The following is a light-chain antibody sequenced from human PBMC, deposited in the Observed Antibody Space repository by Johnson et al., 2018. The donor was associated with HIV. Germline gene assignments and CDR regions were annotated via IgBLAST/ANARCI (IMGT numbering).Light chain of an antibody. CDR2: ENN. Sequence: HSVLTQPPSVSAAPGQKVTISCSGSSSNIGNNYVSWNQQLPGTAPKLLIYENNKRPSGIPDRFSGSTSGTSATLGITGLQTGDEADYYCGTWDSTLSALYVFGTGTKVTVL. J-gene: IGLJ1*01. CDR1: SSNIGNNY. CDR3: GTWDSTLSALYV. V-gene: IGLV1-51*02.